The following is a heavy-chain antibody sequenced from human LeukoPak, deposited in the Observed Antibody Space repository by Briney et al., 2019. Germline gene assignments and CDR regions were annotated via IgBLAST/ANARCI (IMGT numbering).Heavy chain of an antibody. Sequence: SETLSLTCAVYGGSFSGYYWSWLRQPPGKGLEWIGEINHSGSTNYNPSLKSRVTISVDTSKNQFSLKLSSVAAADTAVYYCARGRAMVRGVIRFCYFDYWGQGTLVTVSS. D-gene: IGHD3-10*01. CDR2: INHSGST. V-gene: IGHV4-34*01. J-gene: IGHJ4*02. CDR1: GGSFSGYY. CDR3: ARGRAMVRGVIRFCYFDY.